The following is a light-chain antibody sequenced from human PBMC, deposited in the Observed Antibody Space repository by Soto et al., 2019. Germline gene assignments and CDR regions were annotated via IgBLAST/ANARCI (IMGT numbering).Light chain of an antibody. CDR2: GAS. V-gene: IGKV3-15*01. CDR3: QQYADWPTT. CDR1: QSVGAT. J-gene: IGKJ1*01. Sequence: EIVMTQSPVTLSVFPWERATLSCSASQSVGATVAWYHQRPGQAPRLLISGASTRATGVPARVSASGSWTAFTLTITSLQSDDFVVYYCQQYADWPTTFGQGTRVEIK.